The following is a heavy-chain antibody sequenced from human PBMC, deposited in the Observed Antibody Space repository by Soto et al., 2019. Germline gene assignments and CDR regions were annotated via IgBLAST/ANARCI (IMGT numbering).Heavy chain of an antibody. J-gene: IGHJ4*02. CDR1: GFTFSTYT. CDR3: TTDVGMTTVTTSQY. Sequence: VQMVESGGGVVQPGRSLRLSCAASGFTFSTYTMTWVRQAPGKGLEWVSSISSSSYIYYADSVRGRFTISRDNAKNSLFLQMNSLRAEDTAVYYCTTDVGMTTVTTSQYWGQGTLVTVSS. CDR2: ISSSSYI. D-gene: IGHD4-17*01. V-gene: IGHV3-21*01.